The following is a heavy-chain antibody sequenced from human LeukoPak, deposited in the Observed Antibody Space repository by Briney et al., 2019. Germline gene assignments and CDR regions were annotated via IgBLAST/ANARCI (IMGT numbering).Heavy chain of an antibody. CDR1: GYTFTGYY. CDR2: IDPNSGGT. CDR3: ARDSRVSGDY. J-gene: IGHJ4*02. D-gene: IGHD2-2*01. V-gene: IGHV1-2*06. Sequence: ASVKVSCKNSGYTFTGYYIHWVRQAPGQGLEWLGRIDPNSGGTSYAHNFQGRVTMTRDTSISTAYMDLSSLTSDDTAVYYCARDSRVSGDYWGQGTLVTVSS.